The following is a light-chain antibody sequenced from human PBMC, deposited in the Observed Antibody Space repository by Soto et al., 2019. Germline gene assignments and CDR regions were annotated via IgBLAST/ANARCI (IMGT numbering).Light chain of an antibody. Sequence: DVQLTQSPSFLSASVGDRVTITCRASQGITNYLAWYQQKPGKAPKTLIYTASTLQSGVPSRFRGSGAGAEFTLTITGLQPEDFETYFCQQFHTYPWTFGQGTKVDIK. J-gene: IGKJ1*01. CDR2: TAS. CDR1: QGITNY. CDR3: QQFHTYPWT. V-gene: IGKV1-9*01.